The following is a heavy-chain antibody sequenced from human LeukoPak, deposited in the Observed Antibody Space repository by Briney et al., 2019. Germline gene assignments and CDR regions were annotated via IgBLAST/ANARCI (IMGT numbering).Heavy chain of an antibody. CDR2: INTNTGNP. V-gene: IGHV7-4-1*02. D-gene: IGHD6-13*01. Sequence: ASVKVSCKASGYTFTSYAMNWVRQAPGQGLEWMGWINTNTGNPTYAQGFTGRFVFSLDTSVSTAYLQISSLKAEDTAVYYCARTGWLAAAGMGAFDIWGQGTMVTVSS. CDR1: GYTFTSYA. CDR3: ARTGWLAAAGMGAFDI. J-gene: IGHJ3*02.